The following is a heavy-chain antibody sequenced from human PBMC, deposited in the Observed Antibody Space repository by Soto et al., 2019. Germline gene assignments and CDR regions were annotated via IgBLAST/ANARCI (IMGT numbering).Heavy chain of an antibody. J-gene: IGHJ5*02. D-gene: IGHD6-13*01. CDR1: GCTFSSYA. V-gene: IGHV1-69*01. Sequence: QVQLVQSGAEVKKPGSSVKVSCKASGCTFSSYAISWVRQAPGQGLEWMGGIIPNIGTANYEQKFQGRVTITADESTSTANMELKSLRPEDTAVYYCARGGTAGTETRYNWFDPWGQGTLVTVSS. CDR3: ARGGTAGTETRYNWFDP. CDR2: IIPNIGTA.